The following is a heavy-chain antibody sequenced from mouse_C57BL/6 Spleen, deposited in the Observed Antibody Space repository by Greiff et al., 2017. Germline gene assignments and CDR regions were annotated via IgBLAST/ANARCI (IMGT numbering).Heavy chain of an antibody. CDR2: ISSGGDYI. CDR3: TREGLLYAMDY. Sequence: EVQLQESGEGLVKPGGSLKLSCAASGFTFSSYAMSWVRQTPEKRLEWVAYISSGGDYIYYADTVKGRFTISRDNARNTLYLQMSSLKSEDTAMYYCTREGLLYAMDYWGQGTSVTVSS. J-gene: IGHJ4*01. D-gene: IGHD2-3*01. V-gene: IGHV5-9-1*02. CDR1: GFTFSSYA.